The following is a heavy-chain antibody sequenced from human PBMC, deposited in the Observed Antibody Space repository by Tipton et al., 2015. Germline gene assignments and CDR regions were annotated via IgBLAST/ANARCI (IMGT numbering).Heavy chain of an antibody. CDR1: GDSINQNY. CDR3: AREVWYNDSTGYDY. J-gene: IGHJ4*02. D-gene: IGHD3-22*01. CDR2: IHHGGST. V-gene: IGHV4-59*12. Sequence: TLSLTCTVSGDSINQNYWTWIRQSPGKGLEWIGEIHHGGSTNYNPSLKSRVTMSVDTSKNQFSLHLSSVTAADTAVYYCAREVWYNDSTGYDYWGQGTLVTVSS.